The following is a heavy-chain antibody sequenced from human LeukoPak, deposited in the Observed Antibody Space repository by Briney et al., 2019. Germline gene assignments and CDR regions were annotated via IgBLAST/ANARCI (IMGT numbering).Heavy chain of an antibody. V-gene: IGHV4-61*02. D-gene: IGHD7-27*01. CDR1: GGSISSGSHY. CDR2: IYTSGST. Sequence: PSETLSLTCTVSGGSISSGSHYWSWIRQPAGKGLEWIGRIYTSGSTNYNPSLKSRVTISVDTSKNQFSLKLSSVTAADTAVYYCARYTGDLKTFDIWGQGTMVTVSS. J-gene: IGHJ3*02. CDR3: ARYTGDLKTFDI.